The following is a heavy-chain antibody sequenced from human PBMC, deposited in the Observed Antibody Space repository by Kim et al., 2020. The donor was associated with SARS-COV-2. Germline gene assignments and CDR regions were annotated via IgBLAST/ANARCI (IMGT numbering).Heavy chain of an antibody. CDR3: ARDISLMVRGVIGWLDP. CDR2: IIPILGIA. Sequence: SVKVSCKASGGTFSSYAISWVRQAPGQGLEWMGRIIPILGIANYAQKFQGRVTITADKSTSTAYMELSSLRSEDTAVYYCARDISLMVRGVIGWLDPWGQGTLVTVSS. D-gene: IGHD3-10*01. CDR1: GGTFSSYA. V-gene: IGHV1-69*04. J-gene: IGHJ5*02.